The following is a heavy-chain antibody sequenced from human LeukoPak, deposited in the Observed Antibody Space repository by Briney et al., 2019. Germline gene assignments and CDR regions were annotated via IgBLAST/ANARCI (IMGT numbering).Heavy chain of an antibody. CDR2: IYYSGST. CDR3: ARGEVVIAIDAFDI. D-gene: IGHD2-21*01. CDR1: GGSISSGDYY. Sequence: SETLSLTCTISGGSISSGDYYWSRIRQPPGKGLEWIGYIYYSGSTYYNPSLKSRVTISVDTSKNQFSLKLSSVTAADTAVYYCARGEVVIAIDAFDIWGQGTMVTVSS. J-gene: IGHJ3*02. V-gene: IGHV4-30-4*08.